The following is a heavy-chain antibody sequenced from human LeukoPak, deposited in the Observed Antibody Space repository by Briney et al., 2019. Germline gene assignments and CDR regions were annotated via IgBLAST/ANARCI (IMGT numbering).Heavy chain of an antibody. D-gene: IGHD4-23*01. J-gene: IGHJ4*02. CDR3: TTESSLSRNGGY. V-gene: IGHV3-15*01. CDR1: GFTFSTSW. Sequence: GGSLRLSCAASGFTFSTSWMGWVRQAPGKGLEWVGRIKSKTDGRRTDYAGREKGRFSISRDDTKNTLYLQMKSLESDDTAVYYCTTESSLSRNGGYWGQGTLVTVSS. CDR2: IKSKTDGRRT.